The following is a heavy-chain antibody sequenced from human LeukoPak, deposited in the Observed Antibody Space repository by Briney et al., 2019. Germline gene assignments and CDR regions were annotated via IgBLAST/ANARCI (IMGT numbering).Heavy chain of an antibody. V-gene: IGHV4-4*07. CDR2: IYTTGST. CDR3: ASNTGTVFDY. CDR1: GDSISNYY. J-gene: IGHJ4*02. Sequence: SETLSLTCTVSGDSISNYYWSWIRQPAGKGLEWIGRIYTTGSTNYNPSLKSRVTMSVDTSKNQFSLKLSSVTAADTAVYYCASNTGTVFDYWGQGALVTVSS. D-gene: IGHD7-27*01.